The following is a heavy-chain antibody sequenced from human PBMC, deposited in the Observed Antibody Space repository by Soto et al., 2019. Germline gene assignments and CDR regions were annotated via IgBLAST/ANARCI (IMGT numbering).Heavy chain of an antibody. CDR2: MNPNSGNT. D-gene: IGHD6-19*01. J-gene: IGHJ6*02. V-gene: IGHV1-8*01. CDR1: GYTFTSYD. Sequence: QVQLVQSGAEVKKPGASVKVSCKASGYTFTSYDINWVRQATGQGLEWMGWMNPNSGNTGYAQKCQGRGTMTRNTSVSTAYMELSSLVSENTVVYYYATSLWGSGWYRGSHYCYGMDVWGQGTTVTVSS. CDR3: ATSLWGSGWYRGSHYCYGMDV.